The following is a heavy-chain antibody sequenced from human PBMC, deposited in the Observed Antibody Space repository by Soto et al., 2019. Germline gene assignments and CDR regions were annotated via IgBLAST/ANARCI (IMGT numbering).Heavy chain of an antibody. CDR1: GYSFTSYW. V-gene: IGHV5-51*01. D-gene: IGHD3-3*01. CDR3: ARQSELVRGVGPYDFWSGINYGTDY. Sequence: GESLKISCKGSGYSFTSYWIGWVRQMPGKGLEWMGIIYPGDSDTRYSPSFQGQVTISADKSISTAYLQWSSLKASDTAMYYCARQSELVRGVGPYDFWSGINYGTDYWGQGTLVTVSS. CDR2: IYPGDSDT. J-gene: IGHJ4*02.